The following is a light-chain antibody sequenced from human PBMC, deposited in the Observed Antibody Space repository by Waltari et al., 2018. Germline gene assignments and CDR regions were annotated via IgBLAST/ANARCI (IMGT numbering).Light chain of an antibody. Sequence: QSALTQPASLSGSPGQSITISCTRTRSHVSGYHFLSWYQQHPAKVPKLIIYYVTNRPSGVSNRFSGSKSGNTASLTIAGLQAEDEADYYCSSYTTSSTYVFGTGTKVTVL. CDR3: SSYTTSSTYV. V-gene: IGLV2-14*03. CDR1: RSHVSGYHF. CDR2: YVT. J-gene: IGLJ1*01.